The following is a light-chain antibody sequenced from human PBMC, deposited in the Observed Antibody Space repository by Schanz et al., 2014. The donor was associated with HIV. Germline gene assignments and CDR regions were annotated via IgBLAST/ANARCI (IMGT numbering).Light chain of an antibody. CDR1: QSVGSY. V-gene: IGKV3-11*02. J-gene: IGKJ3*01. Sequence: EIVLTQSPATLSLSPGGRATLSCRASQSVGSYLAWYQHKTGQAPRLLIYDASNRATGVPARFSGSGSGRDFVLRISRVEAEDVVIYYCMQALQRPYTFGPGTKVDIK. CDR2: DAS. CDR3: MQALQRPYT.